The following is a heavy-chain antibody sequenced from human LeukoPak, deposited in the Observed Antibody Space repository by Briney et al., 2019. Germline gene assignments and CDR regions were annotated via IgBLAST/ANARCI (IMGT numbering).Heavy chain of an antibody. CDR2: ISSSSGII. V-gene: IGHV3-48*01. CDR3: ARHLVWGGSSSSLGY. D-gene: IGHD6-6*01. J-gene: IGHJ4*02. Sequence: GGSLRLSCAASGFTFSSYSMNWVRQAPGKGLEWVSYISSSSGIIYYADSVKGRFTISRDNAKNSLYLQMSSLRADDTAVYYCARHLVWGGSSSSLGYWGQGTLVTVSS. CDR1: GFTFSSYS.